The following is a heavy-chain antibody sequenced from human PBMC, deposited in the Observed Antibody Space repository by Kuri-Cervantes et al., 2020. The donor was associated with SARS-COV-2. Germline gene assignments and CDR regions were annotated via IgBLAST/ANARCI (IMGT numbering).Heavy chain of an antibody. CDR3: ASVPYGSGSYAYYFDY. D-gene: IGHD3-10*01. V-gene: IGHV4-38-2*01. J-gene: IGHJ4*02. CDR2: IYHSGST. Sequence: SETLSLTCAVSGYSISSGYYWGWIRQPSGKGLEWIGSIYHSGSTYYNPSLKSRVTISVDTSKNQFSLKLSSVTAADTAVYYCASVPYGSGSYAYYFDYWGQGTLVTVSS. CDR1: GYSISSGYY.